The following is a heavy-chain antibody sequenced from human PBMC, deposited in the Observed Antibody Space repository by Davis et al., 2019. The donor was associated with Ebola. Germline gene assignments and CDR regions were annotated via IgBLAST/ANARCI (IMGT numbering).Heavy chain of an antibody. CDR3: AKEGVVGGFSNLDC. CDR1: GFTVSSNY. D-gene: IGHD3-3*01. J-gene: IGHJ4*02. Sequence: PSETLSLTCAAYGFTVSSNYMTWVRQAPGKGLEWVGVIYSSGSTYYADSVKGRFTISMDNSKNTLYLQMNSLRAEDTAVYYCAKEGVVGGFSNLDCWGQGTLVTVSS. V-gene: IGHV3-53*01. CDR2: IYSSGST.